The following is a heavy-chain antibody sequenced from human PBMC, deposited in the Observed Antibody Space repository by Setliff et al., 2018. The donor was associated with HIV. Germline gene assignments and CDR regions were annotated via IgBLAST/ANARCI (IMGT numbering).Heavy chain of an antibody. CDR3: ARTRGYTYGYIDS. Sequence: PSETLSLTCTVSGDSISTYCWIWIRQPPGKGLEWIGNIYTSGSTNYNPSLKSRVTISVDTSKNQFSLKLSSVTAADTAVYYCARTRGYTYGYIDSWAQGTLVTVS. CDR2: IYTSGST. CDR1: GDSISTYC. D-gene: IGHD5-18*01. V-gene: IGHV4-4*09. J-gene: IGHJ4*02.